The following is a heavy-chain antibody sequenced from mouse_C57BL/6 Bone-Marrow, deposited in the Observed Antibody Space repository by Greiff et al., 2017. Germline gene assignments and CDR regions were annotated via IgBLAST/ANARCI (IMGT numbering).Heavy chain of an antibody. V-gene: IGHV14-4*01. CDR1: GFNIKDDY. CDR3: TTYYPMDY. CDR2: IDPENGDT. J-gene: IGHJ4*01. Sequence: EVQLQQSGAELVRPGASVKLSCTASGFNIKDDYMHWVKQRPEQGLEWIGWIDPENGDTEYASKFQGKATITADTSSNPAYLQLSSLTSEDTAVYYCTTYYPMDYWGQGTSVTVSS.